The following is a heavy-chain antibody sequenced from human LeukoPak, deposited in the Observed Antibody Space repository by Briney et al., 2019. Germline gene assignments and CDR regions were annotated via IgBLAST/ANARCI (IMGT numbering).Heavy chain of an antibody. J-gene: IGHJ5*02. CDR1: GFTFSSYS. CDR2: ISSSSSYI. CDR3: ARDRGGSPNWFDP. Sequence: GALRLSCAASGFTFSSYSMNWVRQAPGKGLEWVSSISSSSSYIYYADSVKGRFTISRDNAKNSLYLQMSSLRAEDTAVYYCARDRGGSPNWFDPWGQGTLVTVSS. V-gene: IGHV3-21*01. D-gene: IGHD3-16*01.